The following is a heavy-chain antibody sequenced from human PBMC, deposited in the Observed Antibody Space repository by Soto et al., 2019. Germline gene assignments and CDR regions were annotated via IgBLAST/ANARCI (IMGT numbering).Heavy chain of an antibody. CDR3: ARTTSSSPNFQH. J-gene: IGHJ1*01. D-gene: IGHD6-6*01. CDR2: IYYSGST. V-gene: IGHV4-59*01. Sequence: KPWETLSLTCTVSGGSISSYYWSWIRQPPGKGLEWIGYIYYSGSTNYNPSHKSRVTISVDTSKNQFSLKLSSVTAADTAVYYCARTTSSSPNFQHWGQGTLVTVSS. CDR1: GGSISSYY.